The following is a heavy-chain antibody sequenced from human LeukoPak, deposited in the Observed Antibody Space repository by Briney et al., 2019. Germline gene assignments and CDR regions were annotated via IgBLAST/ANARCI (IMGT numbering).Heavy chain of an antibody. Sequence: PGRSLRLSCAASGFTFDEYAMHWVRQAPGKGLEWDSGISWNSGSIAYADSVKGRFTISRDNAKNSLYLQVNSLRAEATALYYCAKASGGWYAPFDCWGQGTLVTVSS. J-gene: IGHJ4*02. CDR2: ISWNSGSI. CDR1: GFTFDEYA. D-gene: IGHD6-19*01. CDR3: AKASGGWYAPFDC. V-gene: IGHV3-9*01.